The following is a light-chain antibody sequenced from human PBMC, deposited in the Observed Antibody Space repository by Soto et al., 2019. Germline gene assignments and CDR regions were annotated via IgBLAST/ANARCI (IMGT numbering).Light chain of an antibody. CDR1: QSASSN. J-gene: IGKJ4*01. Sequence: ETVMTQSPGTLSVSPGESATLSCGTSQSASSNLAWYQQKPGQAPRLLIYGASTRATGIPARFSGSGSGTEFTLTISYLRPEDSAVYFCQQYHDWVTFGGGTRVEI. V-gene: IGKV3D-15*01. CDR2: GAS. CDR3: QQYHDWVT.